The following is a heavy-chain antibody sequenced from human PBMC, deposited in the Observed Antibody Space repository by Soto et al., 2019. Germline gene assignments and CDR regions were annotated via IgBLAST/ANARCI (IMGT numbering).Heavy chain of an antibody. Sequence: GESLKISCKGSGYSFTTYWIGWVRQMPGKGLEWMGIIYPGDSDTRYSPSFQGQVTFSADKSITTAYLQWSSLKASDTAMYYCARYLSYYYYGMDVWGQGTTVTVSS. J-gene: IGHJ6*02. CDR1: GYSFTTYW. V-gene: IGHV5-51*01. CDR3: ARYLSYYYYGMDV. CDR2: IYPGDSDT.